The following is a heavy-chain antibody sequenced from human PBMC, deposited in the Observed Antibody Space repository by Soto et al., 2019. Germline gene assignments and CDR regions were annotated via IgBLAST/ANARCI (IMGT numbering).Heavy chain of an antibody. Sequence: QVQLVEYGGGVVQPGRSLRLSCAASGFTFSSYGMHWVRQAPGKGLEWVAVISYDGSNKYYADSVKGRFTISRDNSKNTLYLQMNSLRAEDTAVYYCAKVTPYSYGPFYYYGMDVWGQGTTVTVSS. CDR2: ISYDGSNK. D-gene: IGHD5-18*01. CDR3: AKVTPYSYGPFYYYGMDV. V-gene: IGHV3-30*18. J-gene: IGHJ6*02. CDR1: GFTFSSYG.